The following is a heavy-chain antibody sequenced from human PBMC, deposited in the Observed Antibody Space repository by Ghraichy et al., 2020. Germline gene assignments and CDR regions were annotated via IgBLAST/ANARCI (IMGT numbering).Heavy chain of an antibody. CDR3: ARHGAGLYYFDY. J-gene: IGHJ4*02. CDR2: IYYSGST. Sequence: SETLSLTCTVSGGSISSYYWSWIRQPPGKGLEWIGYIYYSGSTNYNPSLKSRVTISVDTSKNQFSLKLSSVTAADTAVYYCARHGAGLYYFDYWGQGTLVTVSS. D-gene: IGHD3-10*01. CDR1: GGSISSYY. V-gene: IGHV4-59*08.